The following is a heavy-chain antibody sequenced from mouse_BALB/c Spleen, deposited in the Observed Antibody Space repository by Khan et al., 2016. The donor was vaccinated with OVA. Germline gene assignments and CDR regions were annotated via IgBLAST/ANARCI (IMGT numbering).Heavy chain of an antibody. CDR2: INPYNGAT. CDR1: GYRFTSYI. CDR3: ARGNWQSYYCDY. V-gene: IGHV1S136*01. J-gene: IGHJ2*01. Sequence: VQLQQSGPELVKPGTSVKMSCKASGYRFTSYIIHWVKQRPGQGLEWIGYINPYNGATKYNEKLKGKATLNSDKSSKTAYMELSSLTSEDSAVYYCARGNWQSYYCDYWGQGTTLTVSS. D-gene: IGHD4-1*01.